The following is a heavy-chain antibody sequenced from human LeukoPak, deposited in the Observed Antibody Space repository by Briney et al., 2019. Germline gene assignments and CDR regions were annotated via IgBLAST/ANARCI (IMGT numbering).Heavy chain of an antibody. CDR2: ISGSGGST. J-gene: IGHJ4*02. D-gene: IGHD6-13*01. CDR1: GFTFSSYV. CDR3: AGSSSWYRQGDY. V-gene: IGHV3-23*01. Sequence: QPGGSLRLSCAASGFTFSSYVMSWVRQAPGKGLEWVSTISGSGGSTYYADSVKGRFTISRDSSKNTLYLQMNSLSAGDTAVYCCAGSSSWYRQGDYWGQGTLVTVSS.